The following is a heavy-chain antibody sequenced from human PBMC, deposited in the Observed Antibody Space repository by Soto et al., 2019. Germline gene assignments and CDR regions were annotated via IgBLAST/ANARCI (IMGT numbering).Heavy chain of an antibody. Sequence: GGSLRLSCAASGFTFSSYAMSWVCQAPGKGLEWVSAISGSGGSTYYADSVKGRFTISRDNSKNTLYLQMNSLRAEDTAVYYCAKNGGGRQQLRLYYYGMDVWGQGTTVTVSS. J-gene: IGHJ6*02. D-gene: IGHD6-13*01. CDR2: ISGSGGST. CDR3: AKNGGGRQQLRLYYYGMDV. CDR1: GFTFSSYA. V-gene: IGHV3-23*01.